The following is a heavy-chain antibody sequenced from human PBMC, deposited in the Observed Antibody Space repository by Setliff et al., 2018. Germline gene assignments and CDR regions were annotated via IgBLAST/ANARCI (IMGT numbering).Heavy chain of an antibody. D-gene: IGHD5-12*01. J-gene: IGHJ4*02. CDR3: ARVRKGYSGYDFGDY. CDR1: GGSISSHY. V-gene: IGHV4-59*11. CDR2: IYYSGST. Sequence: SETLSLTCTVSGGSISSHYWSWIRQPPGKGLEWIGSIYYSGSTNYNPSPKSRVTISLDTSRNQSSLKLRSVTAADTAVYYCARVRKGYSGYDFGDYWGQGTLVTVSS.